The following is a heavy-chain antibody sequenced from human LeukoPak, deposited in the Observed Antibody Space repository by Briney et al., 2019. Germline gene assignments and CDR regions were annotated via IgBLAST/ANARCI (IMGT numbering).Heavy chain of an antibody. D-gene: IGHD6-19*01. CDR1: GSSFNRGSQY. Sequence: SQTLCLTCTVSGSSFNRGSQYWIWLPQPAGRGLEWIGRSNASGSTKYNPSLESRVTISVDTSKNQFSLKLNSVTAADTAVYYCVPGAVAGRGIWFDPWGEGTLVTVSS. CDR3: VPGAVAGRGIWFDP. J-gene: IGHJ5*02. V-gene: IGHV4-61*02. CDR2: SNASGST.